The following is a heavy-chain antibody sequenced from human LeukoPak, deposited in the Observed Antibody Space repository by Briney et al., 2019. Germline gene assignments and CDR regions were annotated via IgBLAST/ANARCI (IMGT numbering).Heavy chain of an antibody. J-gene: IGHJ5*02. CDR1: GGSISSYY. V-gene: IGHV4-59*08. Sequence: SETLSLTCTVSGGSISSYYWSWIRQPPGKGLEWIGYIYYSGSTNYNPSLKSRVTISVDTSKNQFSLKLSSVAAADTAVYYCARHPQNWFDPWGQGTLVTVSS. CDR3: ARHPQNWFDP. CDR2: IYYSGST.